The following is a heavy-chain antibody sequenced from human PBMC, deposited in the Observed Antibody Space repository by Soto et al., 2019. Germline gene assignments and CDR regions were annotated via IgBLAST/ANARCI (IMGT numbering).Heavy chain of an antibody. CDR2: IKPSGGST. D-gene: IGHD6-6*01. V-gene: IGHV1-46*01. CDR3: AIDSSSPYYFDY. CDR1: GYTFTSYY. Sequence: ASVKVSCKASGYTFTSYYTHWVRQAPGQGLEWMGIIKPSGGSTSYAQKLQGRVTMTRDTSTSTVYMELSSLRSEDTAVYYCAIDSSSPYYFDYWGQGTLVTVSS. J-gene: IGHJ4*02.